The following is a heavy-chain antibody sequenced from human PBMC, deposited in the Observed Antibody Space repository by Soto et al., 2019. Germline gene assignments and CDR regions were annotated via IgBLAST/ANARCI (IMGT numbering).Heavy chain of an antibody. CDR2: ISSNSAYI. CDR3: TRDASRDSSARGWFDP. V-gene: IGHV3-21*01. CDR1: GFTFRSFT. J-gene: IGHJ5*02. Sequence: GSLRLSCAASGFTFRSFTMNWVRQAPGKGLEWASTISSNSAYIYYTDALRGRFTISRDNAKNSLHLQMNSLRAEDTAVYYCTRDASRDSSARGWFDPWGPGTLVT. D-gene: IGHD6-13*01.